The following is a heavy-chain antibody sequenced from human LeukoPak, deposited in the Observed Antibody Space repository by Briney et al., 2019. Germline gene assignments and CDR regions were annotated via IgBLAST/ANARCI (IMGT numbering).Heavy chain of an antibody. CDR3: AKVPINGIAVATTDY. Sequence: PGGSLRLSCAASGFTFSSYAMSWVRQAPGKGLEWVSAISGSGGSTYYADSVKGRFTISRDNSKNTLYLQMNSLRAEDTAVYYCAKVPINGIAVATTDYWGQGTLVTVSS. V-gene: IGHV3-23*01. CDR1: GFTFSSYA. J-gene: IGHJ4*02. D-gene: IGHD6-19*01. CDR2: ISGSGGST.